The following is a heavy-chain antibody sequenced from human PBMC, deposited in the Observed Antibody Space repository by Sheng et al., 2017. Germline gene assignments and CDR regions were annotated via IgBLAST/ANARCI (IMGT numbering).Heavy chain of an antibody. Sequence: QVQLVESGGGVVQPGRSLRLSCAASGFTFSSYGMHWVRQAPGKGLEWVAVIWYDGSNKYYADSVKGRFTISRDNSKNTLYLQMNSLRAEDTAVYFCARGYEGYDFYPYHYGMDVWGQGT. J-gene: IGHJ6*02. CDR1: GFTFSSYG. CDR3: ARGYEGYDFYPYHYGMDV. D-gene: IGHD3-3*01. V-gene: IGHV3-33*01. CDR2: IWYDGSNK.